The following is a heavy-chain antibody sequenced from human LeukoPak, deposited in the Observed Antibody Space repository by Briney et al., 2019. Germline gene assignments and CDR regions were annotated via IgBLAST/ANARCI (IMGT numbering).Heavy chain of an antibody. J-gene: IGHJ4*02. CDR2: IYSGGST. CDR1: GFTVSTNY. D-gene: IGHD2-8*02. CDR3: ARGGPVVSTFDY. V-gene: IGHV3-53*01. Sequence: GGSLRLSCAASGFTVSTNYMNWVRQAPGKGLEWVSVIYSGGSTYYADSVKGRFTISRDNSKNTLYLHMNSLRAEDTAVYDCARGGPVVSTFDYWGQGTLVTVSS.